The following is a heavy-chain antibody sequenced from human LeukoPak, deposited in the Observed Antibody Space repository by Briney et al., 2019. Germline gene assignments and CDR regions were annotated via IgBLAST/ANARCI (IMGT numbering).Heavy chain of an antibody. Sequence: GGSLRLSCEASGFTFSNYAMSWVRQAPGKGLEWVSVISGSGGSTYYADSVKGRFTISRDNPKNTLYLRMNSLRAEDTAVYYCAKAGGWFGELLQTSADNWFDPWGQGTLVTVSS. J-gene: IGHJ5*02. CDR2: ISGSGGST. D-gene: IGHD3-10*01. V-gene: IGHV3-23*01. CDR3: AKAGGWFGELLQTSADNWFDP. CDR1: GFTFSNYA.